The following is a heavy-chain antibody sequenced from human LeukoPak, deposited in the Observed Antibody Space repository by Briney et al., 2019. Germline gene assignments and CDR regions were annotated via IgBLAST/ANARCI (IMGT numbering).Heavy chain of an antibody. CDR1: DGSFSGYY. V-gene: IGHV4-34*01. Sequence: SETLSLTCAVYDGSFSGYYCSWIRQPPGKGLEWIGEINHSGSANYNPSLKSRVTILLDTSKNQFSLNLSSVTAADTAAYYCARRPRGVIIKTWFDSWGQGTLVTVSS. CDR2: INHSGSA. D-gene: IGHD3-10*01. CDR3: ARRPRGVIIKTWFDS. J-gene: IGHJ5*01.